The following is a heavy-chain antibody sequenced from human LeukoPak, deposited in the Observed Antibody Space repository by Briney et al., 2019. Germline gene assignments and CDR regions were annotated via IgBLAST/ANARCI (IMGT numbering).Heavy chain of an antibody. V-gene: IGHV3-66*01. Sequence: QPGRSLRLSCAASGFTFDDYAMHWVRQAPGKGLEWVSVIYSGGSTYYADSVKGRFTISRDKSKNTLYLQMNSLRAEDTAVYYCARELAAEVDWGQGTLVTVSS. CDR1: GFTFDDYA. CDR3: ARELAAEVD. CDR2: IYSGGST. J-gene: IGHJ4*02. D-gene: IGHD6-13*01.